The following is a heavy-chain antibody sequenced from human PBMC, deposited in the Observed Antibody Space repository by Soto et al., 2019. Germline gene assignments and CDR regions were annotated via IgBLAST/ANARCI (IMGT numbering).Heavy chain of an antibody. CDR2: INHSGST. Sequence: QVQLQQWGAGLLKPSETLSLTCAVYGESFSGYYWSWIRQPPGKGLEWIGEINHSGSTNYNPSLKSRVTISVDTSKNQFSLKLSSVTAADTAVYYRARGHLDPQMGYYFDYWGQGTLVTVSS. CDR3: ARGHLDPQMGYYFDY. CDR1: GESFSGYY. V-gene: IGHV4-34*01. J-gene: IGHJ4*02. D-gene: IGHD1-26*01.